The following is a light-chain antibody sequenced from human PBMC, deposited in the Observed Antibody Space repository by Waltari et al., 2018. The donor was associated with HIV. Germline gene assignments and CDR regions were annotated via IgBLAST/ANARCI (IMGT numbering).Light chain of an antibody. CDR2: DVS. CDR1: SSDVGGYNY. Sequence: QSALTQPRPVSGSPGQSVTISCTGTSSDVGGYNYVYWYQQHPGKAPKLMIYDVSKRSSGFPDRFSGSKSGNTASLTISGLQAEDEADFYCCSYAGDYTFRFGGGTKLTVL. J-gene: IGLJ3*02. V-gene: IGLV2-11*01. CDR3: CSYAGDYTFR.